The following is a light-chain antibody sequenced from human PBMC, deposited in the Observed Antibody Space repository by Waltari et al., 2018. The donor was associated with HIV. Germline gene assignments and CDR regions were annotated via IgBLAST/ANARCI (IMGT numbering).Light chain of an antibody. Sequence: QSALTQPASVSGSPGPSITISCTGISCAVGGYNFVSWYQQHPAKSPKLLIYDVSNRPSGVSNRFSGSKSGNTASLTISGLQAEDEADYYCSSYTSSSTFYVVFGGGTKLTVL. V-gene: IGLV2-14*01. CDR2: DVS. J-gene: IGLJ2*01. CDR1: SCAVGGYNF. CDR3: SSYTSSSTFYVV.